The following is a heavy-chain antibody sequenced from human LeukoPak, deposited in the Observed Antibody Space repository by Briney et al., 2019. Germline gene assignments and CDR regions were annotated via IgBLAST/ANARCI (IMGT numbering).Heavy chain of an antibody. V-gene: IGHV3-53*01. D-gene: IGHD3-10*02. Sequence: GGSLRLSCAAAGFTVNSSHMTWVRQAVGKGLEWVSFIYSGGDTSYADSVKGRFTISRDNSKNTLYLQMNSLRAEDTAVYYCARVYNYVFDYWGQGTLVTVSS. J-gene: IGHJ4*02. CDR3: ARVYNYVFDY. CDR2: IYSGGDT. CDR1: GFTVNSSH.